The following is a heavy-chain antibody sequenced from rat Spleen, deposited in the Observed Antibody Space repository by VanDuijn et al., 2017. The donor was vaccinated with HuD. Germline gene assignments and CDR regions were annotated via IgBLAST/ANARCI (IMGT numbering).Heavy chain of an antibody. CDR2: ITNASGRT. J-gene: IGHJ2*01. CDR3: ARQWDY. CDR1: GFTFNNYW. Sequence: EVQLVESGGGLVQPGRSLKLSCVASGFTFNNYWMTWIRQAPGKGLEWVASITNASGRTYYPDSVKGRFTISRDTAQNTLYLQINSLRSEDTATYYCARQWDYWGQGVMVTVSS. V-gene: IGHV5-31*01.